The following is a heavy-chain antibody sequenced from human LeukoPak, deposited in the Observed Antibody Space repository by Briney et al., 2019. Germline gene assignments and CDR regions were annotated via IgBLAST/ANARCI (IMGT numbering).Heavy chain of an antibody. V-gene: IGHV1-18*01. Sequence: ASVTVSCKASGYTFTSYGISWVRQALGQGLEWGGGISADNGNTNYAQKLQGRVTMTTHKSTSTAYMELRSLRSDHTAVYYCARGRVAATQFNRFDYWGQGTLVTVSS. CDR2: ISADNGNT. CDR3: ARGRVAATQFNRFDY. D-gene: IGHD2-15*01. J-gene: IGHJ4*02. CDR1: GYTFTSYG.